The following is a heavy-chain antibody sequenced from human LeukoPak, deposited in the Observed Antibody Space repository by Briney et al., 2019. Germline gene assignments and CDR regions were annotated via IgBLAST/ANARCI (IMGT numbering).Heavy chain of an antibody. CDR3: ARGATYYDFWSGLKVSDY. D-gene: IGHD3-3*01. CDR1: GFTFGDYW. V-gene: IGHV3-7*01. Sequence: SGGSLRLSCAASGFTFGDYWMSWVRQTPGKGLEWVANIKHTGDEKYYVDSVEGRFTISRDNVKNSLYLQMDSLRAEDTAIYYCARGATYYDFWSGLKVSDYWGQGTLVTVSS. J-gene: IGHJ4*02. CDR2: IKHTGDEK.